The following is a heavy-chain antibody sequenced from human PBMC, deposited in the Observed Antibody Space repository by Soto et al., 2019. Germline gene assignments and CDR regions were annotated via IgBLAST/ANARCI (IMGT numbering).Heavy chain of an antibody. V-gene: IGHV3-30-3*01. CDR1: GFTFSSYA. J-gene: IGHJ4*02. CDR3: AREDYGGNSGVGTFDY. D-gene: IGHD4-17*01. Sequence: PGGSLRLSCAASGFTFSSYAMHWVRQAPGKGLEWAAVISYDGSNKYYADSVKGRFTISRDNSKNTLYLQMNSLRAEDTAVYYCAREDYGGNSGVGTFDYWGQGTLVTVSS. CDR2: ISYDGSNK.